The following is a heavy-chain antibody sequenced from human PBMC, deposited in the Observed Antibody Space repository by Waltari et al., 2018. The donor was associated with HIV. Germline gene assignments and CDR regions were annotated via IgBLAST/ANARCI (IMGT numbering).Heavy chain of an antibody. D-gene: IGHD3-22*01. Sequence: QVQVVQSGAEVKKPGASVKVSCKTSGYTFTGHYIHWVRQAPGQGLEWMGRINANSGGTNYAQNFQDRLTLTRDTSISTAYMEVNSLRSDDTAMYYCARVKSSGRALDVFDVWGQGTMVTVSS. CDR2: INANSGGT. J-gene: IGHJ3*01. CDR3: ARVKSSGRALDVFDV. CDR1: GYTFTGHY. V-gene: IGHV1-2*06.